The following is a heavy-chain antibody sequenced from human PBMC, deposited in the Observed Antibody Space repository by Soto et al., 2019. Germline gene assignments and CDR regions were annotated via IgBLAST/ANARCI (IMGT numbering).Heavy chain of an antibody. Sequence: QVQLQESGPGRVKPSETLSLTCTASGGSISPYYWSWIRQPPGEGMEWLGSIYYSGYPNYTPSLNRRLTISVHTSTNQFSLRLSSVTAADTPVYFCARLIRDASGSYRLDYWGRGTLVTVSS. D-gene: IGHD3-10*01. CDR2: IYYSGYP. V-gene: IGHV4-59*12. CDR1: GGSISPYY. CDR3: ARLIRDASGSYRLDY. J-gene: IGHJ4*02.